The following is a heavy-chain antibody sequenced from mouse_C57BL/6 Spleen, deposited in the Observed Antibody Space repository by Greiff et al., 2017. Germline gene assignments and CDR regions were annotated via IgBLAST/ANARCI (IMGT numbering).Heavy chain of an antibody. CDR1: GYAFSSYW. CDR2: LYPGDGDT. J-gene: IGHJ2*01. V-gene: IGHV1-80*01. Sequence: VQLQQSGAELVKPGASVHISCKASGYAFSSYWMNWVKQRPGKGLEWIGQLYPGDGDTNYNGKFKGKATLTADKSSSTAYMQLSSLTSEDSAVYFCARLDYGNYPFDYWGQGTTLTVSS. D-gene: IGHD2-1*01. CDR3: ARLDYGNYPFDY.